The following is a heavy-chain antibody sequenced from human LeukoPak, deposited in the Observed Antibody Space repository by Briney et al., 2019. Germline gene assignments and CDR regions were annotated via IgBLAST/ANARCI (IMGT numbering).Heavy chain of an antibody. CDR1: GGSISSYY. V-gene: IGHV4-59*12. CDR3: ARDRHYFDY. Sequence: NPSETLSLTCTVSGGSISSYYWSWIRQPPGKGLEWIGYIYYSGSTYYNPSLKSRVTISVDTSKNQFSLKLSSVTAADTAVYYCARDRHYFDYWGQGTLVTVSS. CDR2: IYYSGST. J-gene: IGHJ4*02.